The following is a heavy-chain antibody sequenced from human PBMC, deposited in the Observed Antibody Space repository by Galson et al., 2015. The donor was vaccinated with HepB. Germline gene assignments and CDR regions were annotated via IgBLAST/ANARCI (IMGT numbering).Heavy chain of an antibody. CDR1: GFTFSSYS. Sequence: SLRLSCAASGFTFSSYSMNWVRQAPGRGLEWVSSISSSSSYIYYADSVKGRFTISRDNAKNSLYLQMNSLRAEDTAVYYCARDLGSGWDFDYWGQGTLVTVSS. D-gene: IGHD6-19*01. J-gene: IGHJ4*02. V-gene: IGHV3-21*01. CDR2: ISSSSSYI. CDR3: ARDLGSGWDFDY.